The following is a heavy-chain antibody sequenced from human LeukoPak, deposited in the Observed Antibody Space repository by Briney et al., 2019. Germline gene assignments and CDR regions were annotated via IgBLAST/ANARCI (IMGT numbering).Heavy chain of an antibody. CDR2: IYHSGST. J-gene: IGHJ4*02. Sequence: SETLSLTCTVSGYSISSGYYWGWIRQPPGKGLEWIGSIYHSGSTYYNPSLKSRVTISVDTSKNQFSLKLSSVTAADTAVYYCARVLKGRAPFDYWGQGTLVTVSS. V-gene: IGHV4-38-2*02. CDR3: ARVLKGRAPFDY. CDR1: GYSISSGYY.